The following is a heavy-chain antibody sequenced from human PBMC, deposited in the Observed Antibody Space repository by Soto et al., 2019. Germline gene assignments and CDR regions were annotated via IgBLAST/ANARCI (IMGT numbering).Heavy chain of an antibody. D-gene: IGHD3-3*01. CDR1: GFTFSSYT. Sequence: GSLRLSCAASGFTFSSYTMHWVRQAPGKGLEWVAVISYDGSNKNYADSVKGRFTISRDNSKNTLYLQMNSLRAEDTAVYYCARGYDFWSGYYYPYGMDVWGQGTTVTVS. CDR3: ARGYDFWSGYYYPYGMDV. V-gene: IGHV3-30-3*01. J-gene: IGHJ6*02. CDR2: ISYDGSNK.